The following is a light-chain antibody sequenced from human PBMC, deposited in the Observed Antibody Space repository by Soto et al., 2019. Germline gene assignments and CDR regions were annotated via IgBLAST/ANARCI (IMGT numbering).Light chain of an antibody. Sequence: QSALTQPASVSGSPGQSITISCTGTSSDVGSYNLVSWYQQHPGKAPKLMIYEDTKRPSGVSNRFSGSKSGNTASLTISGLQAEDEADYYCCSYAGSRTPFGGGTKLTVL. V-gene: IGLV2-23*01. J-gene: IGLJ2*01. CDR2: EDT. CDR3: CSYAGSRTP. CDR1: SSDVGSYNL.